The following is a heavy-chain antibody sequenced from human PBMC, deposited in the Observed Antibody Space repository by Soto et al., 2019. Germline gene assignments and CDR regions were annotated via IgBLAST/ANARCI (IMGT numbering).Heavy chain of an antibody. CDR3: ARTSAAGKYYYGMDV. J-gene: IGHJ6*02. D-gene: IGHD6-13*01. CDR2: IYPGDSDT. Sequence: GESLKISCKGSGYSFTSYWIAWVRQMPGEGLEWMGIIYPGDSDTRYSPSFQGQVTISADKSINSVYLQWSSLKASDTALYYCARTSAAGKYYYGMDVWGQGTTVTVSS. CDR1: GYSFTSYW. V-gene: IGHV5-51*01.